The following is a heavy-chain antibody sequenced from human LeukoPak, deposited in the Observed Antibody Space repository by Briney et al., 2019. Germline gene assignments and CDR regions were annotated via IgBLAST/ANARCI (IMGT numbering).Heavy chain of an antibody. CDR2: IYYSGST. V-gene: IGHV4-59*01. CDR3: AREAIAAAGS. CDR1: GGSISSYY. J-gene: IGHJ5*02. Sequence: SETLSLTCTVSGGSISSYYWSWIRQPPGKGLEWIGYIYYSGSTNYNPSLKSRVTISVDTSKNQFSLKLSSVTAADTAVYYCAREAIAAAGSWGQGTLVTVSS. D-gene: IGHD6-13*01.